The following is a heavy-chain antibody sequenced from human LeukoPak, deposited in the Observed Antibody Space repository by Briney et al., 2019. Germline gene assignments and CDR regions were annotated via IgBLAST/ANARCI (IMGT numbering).Heavy chain of an antibody. CDR3: ARDVGASAPDAFDI. D-gene: IGHD1-26*01. Sequence: PGGSLRLSCVASGFTFSTYNMNWVRQAPGKGLEWVSSISSSSNYIYYADSVKGRFTISRGNAKNSLHLQMNSLRVEDTDVYYCARDVGASAPDAFDIWGQGTMVTVSS. CDR1: GFTFSTYN. CDR2: ISSSSNYI. J-gene: IGHJ3*02. V-gene: IGHV3-21*01.